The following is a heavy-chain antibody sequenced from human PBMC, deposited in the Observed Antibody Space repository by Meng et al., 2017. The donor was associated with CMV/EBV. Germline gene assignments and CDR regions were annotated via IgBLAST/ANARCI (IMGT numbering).Heavy chain of an antibody. CDR2: IYTSGST. CDR1: GGSPMSYY. V-gene: IGHV4-4*07. Sequence: EWGPGSGKLSETWSLACTAAGGSPMSYYWSWIRQPAGKGLEWIVRIYTSGSTNYNPSLKSRVTMSVDTSKNQFSLKLSYVTAADTAVNYCARSMVVAGDWFDPWGQGTLVTVSS. CDR3: ARSMVVAGDWFDP. D-gene: IGHD2-15*01. J-gene: IGHJ5*02.